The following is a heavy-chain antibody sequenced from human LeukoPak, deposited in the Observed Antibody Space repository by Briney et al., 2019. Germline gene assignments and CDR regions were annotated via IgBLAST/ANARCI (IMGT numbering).Heavy chain of an antibody. V-gene: IGHV3-21*01. J-gene: IGHJ4*02. D-gene: IGHD2-2*01. Sequence: PGGSLRLSCAVSGFTFSSSSMNWVRQAPGKGLEWVSSINTRSTYIYYADSVKGRFAISRDNAKNSLYLHMDSLRAEDTAVYYCGRVPFGDYQLLLDHWGQGTLVTVSS. CDR2: INTRSTYI. CDR1: GFTFSSSS. CDR3: GRVPFGDYQLLLDH.